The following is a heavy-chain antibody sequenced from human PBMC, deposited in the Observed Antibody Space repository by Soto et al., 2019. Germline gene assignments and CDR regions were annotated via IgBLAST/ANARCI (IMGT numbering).Heavy chain of an antibody. CDR3: ARDHLILAAPDSFYGSDV. CDR2: IPQDGVDG. D-gene: IGHD2-8*02. V-gene: IGHV3-7*03. J-gene: IGHJ6*02. CDR1: GFIFSMYS. Sequence: PGGSLRLSCEVSGFIFSMYSMSWVRQTPGKGLEWVAKIPQDGVDGHYADAVKGRFTISRDNGKNSLYLQMNNLRAEDTAVYYCARDHLILAAPDSFYGSDVWGRGATVTVSS.